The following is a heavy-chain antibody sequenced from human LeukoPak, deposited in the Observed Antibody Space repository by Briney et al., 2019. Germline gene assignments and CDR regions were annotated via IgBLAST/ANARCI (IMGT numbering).Heavy chain of an antibody. D-gene: IGHD3-22*01. CDR2: IQFDGNKK. CDR1: GLTLNKFG. Sequence: GGSLRLSCVVSGLTLNKFGMHWVRQSPGTGLEWVAVIQFDGNKKYYADSVSGRFNISRDNSKNTLYLDMNSLRPEDTAVYYCAKAGHAPDSRGFYYFCDHWGKGTLVTVSS. V-gene: IGHV3-30*18. J-gene: IGHJ4*02. CDR3: AKAGHAPDSRGFYYFCDH.